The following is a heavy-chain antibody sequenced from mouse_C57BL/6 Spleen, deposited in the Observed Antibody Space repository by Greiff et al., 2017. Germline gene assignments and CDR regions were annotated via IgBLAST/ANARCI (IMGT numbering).Heavy chain of an antibody. CDR2: IDPEDGDT. Sequence: VQLQQSGAELVKPGASVKLSCTASGFNIKDYYMHWVKQRPEQGLEWIGRIDPEDGDTKYAQKFQGRATITGDTSSNKANLQLRSLTSEDTAVDYCARYGYSNYGHYYAMDYWGQGTSVTVSS. J-gene: IGHJ4*01. CDR1: GFNIKDYY. CDR3: ARYGYSNYGHYYAMDY. D-gene: IGHD2-5*01. V-gene: IGHV14-2*01.